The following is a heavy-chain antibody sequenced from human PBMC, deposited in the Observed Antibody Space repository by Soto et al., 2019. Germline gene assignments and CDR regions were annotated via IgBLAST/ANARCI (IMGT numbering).Heavy chain of an antibody. D-gene: IGHD3-9*01. CDR3: AKGTPLTGYDL. Sequence: VGSLSLPCASSGFTFSSYGMHWVRQAPGKGLEWVAVISYDGSNKYYADSVKGRFTISRDNSKNTLYLQMNSLRAEDTAVYYCAKGTPLTGYDLWGQGNLVTVT. CDR2: ISYDGSNK. CDR1: GFTFSSYG. J-gene: IGHJ4*02. V-gene: IGHV3-30*18.